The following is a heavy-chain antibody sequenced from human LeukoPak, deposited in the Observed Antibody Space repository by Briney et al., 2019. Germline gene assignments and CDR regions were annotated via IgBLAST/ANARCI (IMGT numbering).Heavy chain of an antibody. V-gene: IGHV3-13*01. J-gene: IGHJ6*02. CDR3: TRDLMHHYYMDV. CDR2: IGAGGDT. Sequence: GGSLRLSCAASGFTFSSYDMHWVRQATGKGLEWVSAIGAGGDTYYADSVKGRFTISRENAKNSLYLQMNSLRAGDTAVYYCTRDLMHHYYMDVWGQGTTVTVSS. CDR1: GFTFSSYD. D-gene: IGHD3-10*01.